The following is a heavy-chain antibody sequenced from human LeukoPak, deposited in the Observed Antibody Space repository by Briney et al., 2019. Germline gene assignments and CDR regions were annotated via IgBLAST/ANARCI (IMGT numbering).Heavy chain of an antibody. CDR3: ARALSSGEGSWFDP. CDR2: IIPILGIA. CDR1: GGTFSSYA. D-gene: IGHD2-15*01. V-gene: IGHV1-69*04. J-gene: IGHJ5*02. Sequence: ASVKVSCKASGGTFSSYAISWVRQAPGQGLEWMGRIIPILGIANYAQKFQGRVTITADKSTSTAYMELSSLRSEDTAVYYCARALSSGEGSWFDPWGQGTLVTVSS.